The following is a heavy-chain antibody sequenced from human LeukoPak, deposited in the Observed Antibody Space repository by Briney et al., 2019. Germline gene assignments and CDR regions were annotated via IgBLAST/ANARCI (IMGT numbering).Heavy chain of an antibody. CDR1: GFTFSHYA. Sequence: GGSLRLSCAASGFTFSHYAMHWVRQAPGKGLEYVSAISSNGGSTYYANSVKGRFTVSRDNSKNTLYLQMGSLRAEDMGVYYCARDSITVSVGAFDIWGQGTMVIVSS. CDR2: ISSNGGST. CDR3: ARDSITVSVGAFDI. V-gene: IGHV3-64*01. D-gene: IGHD2-2*01. J-gene: IGHJ3*02.